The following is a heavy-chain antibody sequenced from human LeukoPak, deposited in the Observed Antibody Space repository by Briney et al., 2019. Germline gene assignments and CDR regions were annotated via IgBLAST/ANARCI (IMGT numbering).Heavy chain of an antibody. CDR2: MYASGAS. J-gene: IGHJ4*02. D-gene: IGHD3-22*01. CDR1: GLSVSSNY. V-gene: IGHV3-66*01. Sequence: PGGSLRLSCAGSGLSVSSNYMGWVRQAPGKGLEWGSIMYASGASYYTDSAKGRFTVSRDSSENTLYLQMNSLRAEDTAVYYCARATVEGAYDYFDYWGQGSQVTVSS. CDR3: ARATVEGAYDYFDY.